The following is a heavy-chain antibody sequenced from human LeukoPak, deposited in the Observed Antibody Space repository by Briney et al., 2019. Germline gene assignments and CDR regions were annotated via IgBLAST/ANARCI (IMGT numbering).Heavy chain of an antibody. CDR2: IYYSGST. D-gene: IGHD5-18*01. V-gene: IGHV4-30-4*01. CDR1: GGSISSGDYY. Sequence: PSETLSLTCTVSGGSISSGDYYWSWIRQPPGKGLEWIGYIYYSGSTYYNPSLKSRVTISVDTSKNRFSLKLSSVTAADTAVYYCARVGGEDSYGYSLPSDYWGQGTLVTVSS. J-gene: IGHJ4*02. CDR3: ARVGGEDSYGYSLPSDY.